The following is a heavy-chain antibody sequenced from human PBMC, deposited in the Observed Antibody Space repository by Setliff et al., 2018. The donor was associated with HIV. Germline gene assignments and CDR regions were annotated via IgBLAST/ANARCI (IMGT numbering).Heavy chain of an antibody. CDR2: AYHSGRT. CDR3: ARILGSHYYYGMDV. Sequence: SETLSLTCAVSGYSITSGYSWGWIRQPPGKGLEWIGNAYHSGRTYYNPSLKSRVIISVDTSKNQFSLKLSSVTAADTAVYYCARILGSHYYYGMDVWGPGTTVTVFS. CDR1: GYSITSGYS. J-gene: IGHJ6*02. D-gene: IGHD6-19*01. V-gene: IGHV4-38-2*01.